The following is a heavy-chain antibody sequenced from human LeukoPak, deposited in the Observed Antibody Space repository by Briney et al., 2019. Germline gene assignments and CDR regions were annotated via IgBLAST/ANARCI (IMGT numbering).Heavy chain of an antibody. Sequence: GGSLRLSCAASGFTFSSYWMSWVRQAPGKGLEWVANIRQDGGEKYFVDSVKGRFTISRDNAKNSLYLEMNNLRAEDTAVYYCARDKVVGPTNFDYWGQGTLVTVSP. D-gene: IGHD1-26*01. CDR2: IRQDGGEK. CDR3: ARDKVVGPTNFDY. V-gene: IGHV3-7*01. J-gene: IGHJ4*02. CDR1: GFTFSSYW.